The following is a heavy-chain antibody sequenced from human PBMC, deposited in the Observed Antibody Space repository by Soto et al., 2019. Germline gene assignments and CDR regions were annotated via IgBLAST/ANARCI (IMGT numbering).Heavy chain of an antibody. D-gene: IGHD5-12*01. J-gene: IGHJ5*02. V-gene: IGHV3-23*04. CDR1: GFMFRNIA. Sequence: EVQLVESGGGLVQPGGSLRLSCAASGFMFRNIAMSWVRQAPGKGLEWVSGITGSGSHTYYGDSVKGRFIISRDNSKNTLYLQMNSLRAEDTAVYYCAKSEPDIVPTIGWFDPWGQGTQVTVSS. CDR2: ITGSGSHT. CDR3: AKSEPDIVPTIGWFDP.